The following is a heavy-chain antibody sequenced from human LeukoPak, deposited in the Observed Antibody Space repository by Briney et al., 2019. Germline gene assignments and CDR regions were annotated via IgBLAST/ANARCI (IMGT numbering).Heavy chain of an antibody. CDR1: GGSISSYY. V-gene: IGHV4-4*07. Sequence: SETLSLTCTVSGGSISSYYWSWIRQPAGKGLEWIGRMYTSGSTNYNPSLKSRVTISVDTSKNQFSLKLSSVTAADTAVYYCAGTYYDILTGYSYNAFDIWGQGTMVTVSS. CDR2: MYTSGST. J-gene: IGHJ3*02. CDR3: AGTYYDILTGYSYNAFDI. D-gene: IGHD3-9*01.